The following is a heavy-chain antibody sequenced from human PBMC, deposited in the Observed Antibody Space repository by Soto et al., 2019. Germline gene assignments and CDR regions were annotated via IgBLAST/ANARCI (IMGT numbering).Heavy chain of an antibody. D-gene: IGHD2-2*02. CDR1: GFTFISYS. J-gene: IGHJ6*02. CDR2: ISSSSSTI. V-gene: IGHV3-48*02. Sequence: PGGFLRLSCAASGFTFISYSMNWVRQAPGKGLEWVSYISSSSSTIYYADSVKGRFTISRDNAKNSLYLQMNSLRDEDTAVYYCAREDIVVVPAAIDPRYYYYYGMDVWGQGTTVTVSS. CDR3: AREDIVVVPAAIDPRYYYYYGMDV.